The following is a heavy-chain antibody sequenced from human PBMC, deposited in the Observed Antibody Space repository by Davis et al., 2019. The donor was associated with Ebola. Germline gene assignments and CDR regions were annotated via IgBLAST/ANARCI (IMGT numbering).Heavy chain of an antibody. Sequence: GESLKISCAASGFTFSNYAMHWVRQTPGKGLEWVSAISGNGATTYYADSVKGRFTISRDNSKNTLYLQMNSLRAEDTAIYYCVRVSRNIATGWYRFDAFDIWGQGTLVTVSS. CDR1: GFTFSNYA. CDR2: ISGNGATT. CDR3: VRVSRNIATGWYRFDAFDI. D-gene: IGHD6-19*01. V-gene: IGHV3-23*01. J-gene: IGHJ3*02.